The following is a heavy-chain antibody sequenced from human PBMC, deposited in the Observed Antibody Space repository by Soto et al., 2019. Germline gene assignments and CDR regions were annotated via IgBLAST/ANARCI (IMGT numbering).Heavy chain of an antibody. Sequence: GGSLRLSCAASAFTLSAYDMHWVRQPNGKGLEWVSALGAADDPYYLGSVKGRFTISRENAKNSLYLQMNNLRAGDTAVYYCARAYSGRLPRRADYYYAMDVWGQGTTLPLSS. CDR1: AFTLSAYD. CDR2: LGAADDP. CDR3: ARAYSGRLPRRADYYYAMDV. V-gene: IGHV3-13*05. D-gene: IGHD2-15*01. J-gene: IGHJ6*02.